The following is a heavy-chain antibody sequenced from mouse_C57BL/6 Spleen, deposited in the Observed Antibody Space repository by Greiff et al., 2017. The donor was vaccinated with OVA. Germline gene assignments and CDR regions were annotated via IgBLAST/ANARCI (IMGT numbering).Heavy chain of an antibody. CDR2: IYPGDGDT. CDR1: GYAFSSSW. D-gene: IGHD2-4*01. CDR3: AREDNDGGYAMDD. J-gene: IGHJ4*01. Sequence: QVQLQQSGPELVKPGASVKISCKASGYAFSSSWMNWVKQRPGKGLEWIGRIYPGDGDTNYNGKFKGKATLTADKSSSTDYMQLSSLTSEDSAVYCGAREDNDGGYAMDDWGQGTSVTVSS. V-gene: IGHV1-82*01.